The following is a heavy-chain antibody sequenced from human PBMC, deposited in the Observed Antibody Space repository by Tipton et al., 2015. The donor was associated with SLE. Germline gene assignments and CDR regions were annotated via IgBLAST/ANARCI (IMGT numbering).Heavy chain of an antibody. CDR3: ARGRMTSHIYFREEPFDY. CDR1: GDSISTSRYY. V-gene: IGHV4-39*07. CDR2: VYSDAYT. Sequence: GLVKPSETLSLTCSVSGDSISTSRYYWGWIRQPPGKGLEWIGSVYSDAYTYSNPNLRSRVTMSPDTSKNQFSLTLSSVTAADTAVYYCARGRMTSHIYFREEPFDYWGLGALVTVSS. J-gene: IGHJ4*02. D-gene: IGHD3-10*01.